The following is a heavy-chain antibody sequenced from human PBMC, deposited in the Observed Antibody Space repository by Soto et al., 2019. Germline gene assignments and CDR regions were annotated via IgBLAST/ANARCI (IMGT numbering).Heavy chain of an antibody. J-gene: IGHJ4*02. V-gene: IGHV4-30-2*06. CDR2: ISHLEST. CDR3: ARGGGYDSFDY. Sequence: SETLSLTCTVSGASISYGGFSWSWIRQSPGKGLEWIGYISHLESTYFHPSFKSRLTMSIDRTRNQFSLKLSSVTAADMAVYYCARGGGYDSFDYWGQGVLVTAPQ. D-gene: IGHD5-12*01. CDR1: GASISYGGFS.